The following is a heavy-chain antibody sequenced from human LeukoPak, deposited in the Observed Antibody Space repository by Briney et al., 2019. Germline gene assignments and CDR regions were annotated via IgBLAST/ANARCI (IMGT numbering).Heavy chain of an antibody. CDR1: GYSFTSYY. J-gene: IGHJ4*02. V-gene: IGHV1-46*01. Sequence: GASVKVSCKASGYSFTSYYMHWVRQAPGQGLEWMGIINPSGGSTSYAQKFQGRVTMTRDMSTSTVYMELSSLRSEDTAVYYCARTYYDILTGYDYWGQGTLVTVSS. CDR3: ARTYYDILTGYDY. CDR2: INPSGGST. D-gene: IGHD3-9*01.